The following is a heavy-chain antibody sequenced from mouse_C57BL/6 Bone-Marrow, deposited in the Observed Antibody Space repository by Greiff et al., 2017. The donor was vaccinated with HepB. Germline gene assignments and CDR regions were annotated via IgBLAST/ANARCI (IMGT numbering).Heavy chain of an antibody. CDR3: AIRGGYYRFFAY. CDR1: GYTFTSYW. Sequence: VQLQQPGAELVKPGASVKLSCKASGYTFTSYWMHWVKQRPGHGLEWIGMIHPSDSDTNYNQKFKGKATLTVDKSSSTAYMQLSSLTSEDSAVYYCAIRGGYYRFFAYWGQGTLVTVAA. D-gene: IGHD2-3*01. J-gene: IGHJ3*01. V-gene: IGHV1-74*01. CDR2: IHPSDSDT.